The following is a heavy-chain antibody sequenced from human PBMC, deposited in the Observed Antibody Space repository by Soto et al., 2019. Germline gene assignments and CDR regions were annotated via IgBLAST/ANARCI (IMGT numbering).Heavy chain of an antibody. CDR3: ARNYYGSGSDI. D-gene: IGHD3-10*01. Sequence: GGALILSCAASGFNFSDYYMSWIRQAPRKGLEWVSYISSSGSTIYYADSVKGRFTISRDNAKNSLYLQMNSLRAEDTAVYYCARNYYGSGSDIWGQGTMVTVSS. CDR1: GFNFSDYY. CDR2: ISSSGSTI. J-gene: IGHJ3*02. V-gene: IGHV3-11*01.